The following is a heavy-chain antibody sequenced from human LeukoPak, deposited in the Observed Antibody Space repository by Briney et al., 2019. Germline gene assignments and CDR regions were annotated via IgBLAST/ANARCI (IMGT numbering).Heavy chain of an antibody. J-gene: IGHJ6*02. CDR1: GFTFSDYY. V-gene: IGHV3-11*01. Sequence: KTGGSLRLSCAASGFTFSDYYMSWIRQAPGKGLEWVSYISSSGSTIYYADSVKGRFTISRDNAENSLYLQMNSLRAEDTAVYYCARERYDFWSGYEGYYGMDVWGQGTTVTVSS. CDR3: ARERYDFWSGYEGYYGMDV. D-gene: IGHD3-3*01. CDR2: ISSSGSTI.